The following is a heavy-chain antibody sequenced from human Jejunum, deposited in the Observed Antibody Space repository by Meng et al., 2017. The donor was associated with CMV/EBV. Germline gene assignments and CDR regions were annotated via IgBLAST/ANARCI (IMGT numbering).Heavy chain of an antibody. J-gene: IGHJ4*02. CDR2: IHYRGRT. V-gene: IGHV4-31*03. CDR1: GGSISSAYY. Sequence: LSCTVSGGSISSAYYWSWIRQRPGEGLEWIGYIHYRGRTYYNPSLKSRVAISVDTSKNQFSLKLTSVTAADTAVYYCAGDRGQADYWGQGTLVTVSS. CDR3: AGDRGQADY.